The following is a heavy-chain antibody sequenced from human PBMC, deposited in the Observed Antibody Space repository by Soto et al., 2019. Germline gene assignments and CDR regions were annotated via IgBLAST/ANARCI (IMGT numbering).Heavy chain of an antibody. CDR1: GFTFSAYY. J-gene: IGHJ3*02. V-gene: IGHV3-11*06. Sequence: GGSLRLSCAASGFTFSAYYMSWIRQAPGKGLEWVSYISSTSVYTNYADSVKGRFTISRDNAKNALYLQMDTLRAEDTAVYYCARANPYCAGECYFDAFDIWRPGTMLTVSS. CDR3: ARANPYCAGECYFDAFDI. CDR2: ISSTSVYT. D-gene: IGHD2-21*01.